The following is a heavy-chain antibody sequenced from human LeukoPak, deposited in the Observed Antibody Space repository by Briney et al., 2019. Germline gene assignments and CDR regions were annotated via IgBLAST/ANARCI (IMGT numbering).Heavy chain of an antibody. CDR3: ARDVGYGSGSYLNWFDP. CDR1: GFTFDDYG. Sequence: GGSLRLSCAASGFTFDDYGMSWVRQAPGKGLEWVSGINWNGGSTGYADSVKGRFTISRDNAKNSLYLQMNSLRAEDTALYHCARDVGYGSGSYLNWFDPWGQGTLVTVSS. CDR2: INWNGGST. V-gene: IGHV3-20*01. J-gene: IGHJ5*02. D-gene: IGHD3-10*01.